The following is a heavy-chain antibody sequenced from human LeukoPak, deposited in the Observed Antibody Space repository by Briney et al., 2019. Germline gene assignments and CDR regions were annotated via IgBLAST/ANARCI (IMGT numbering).Heavy chain of an antibody. CDR3: ARGSLTGRTGYDFVS. Sequence: SETLSLTCTVSGVSIISYYWSWLRQPPGKGLEWIGYIYYSGNTNYNPSLKSRVTISLDTSRNQFSLKLSSVTAADTAVYYCARGSLTGRTGYDFVSWGQGTLVTVSS. CDR2: IYYSGNT. V-gene: IGHV4-59*01. J-gene: IGHJ4*02. CDR1: GVSIISYY. D-gene: IGHD3-9*01.